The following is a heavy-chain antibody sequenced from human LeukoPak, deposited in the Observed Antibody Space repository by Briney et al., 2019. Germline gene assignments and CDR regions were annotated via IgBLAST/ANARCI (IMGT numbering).Heavy chain of an antibody. Sequence: GGSLRLSCAASGLTFSSHAMNWVRQAPGKGLEWVSFIGGGGDRTFYADSVKGRFTTSREDSENTLYLQMNSLKAEDTAIYYCAKKRKSDVGYDFDYWGQGILVTVSS. CDR3: AKKRKSDVGYDFDY. D-gene: IGHD5-12*01. CDR1: GLTFSSHA. J-gene: IGHJ4*02. V-gene: IGHV3-23*01. CDR2: IGGGGDRT.